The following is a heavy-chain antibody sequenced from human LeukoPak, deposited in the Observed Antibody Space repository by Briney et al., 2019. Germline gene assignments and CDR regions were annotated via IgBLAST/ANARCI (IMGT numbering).Heavy chain of an antibody. CDR2: ISGSGDNT. CDR1: GSPFTSYA. D-gene: IGHD6-6*01. J-gene: IGHJ4*02. Sequence: GGSLSPSCPASGSPFTSYAMSWVRQVPGKGLEWVSVISGSGDNTYYADSVKGRFTISRDNSKNMLYLQMNSLRAEDTAVYYCAKWKYSNSGIDDYWGQGTLVTVSS. CDR3: AKWKYSNSGIDDY. V-gene: IGHV3-23*01.